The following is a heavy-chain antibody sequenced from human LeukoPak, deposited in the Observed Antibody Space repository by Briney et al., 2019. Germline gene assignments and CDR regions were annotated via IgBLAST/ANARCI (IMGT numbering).Heavy chain of an antibody. Sequence: ASVKVSCKASGGTFSSYAISWVRQAPGQGLEWMRGIIPIFGTANYAQKFQGRVTITADESTSTAYMELSSLRSEDTAVYYCARGRGYSYGNFDYWGQGTLVTVSS. J-gene: IGHJ4*02. V-gene: IGHV1-69*13. CDR2: IIPIFGTA. CDR3: ARGRGYSYGNFDY. CDR1: GGTFSSYA. D-gene: IGHD5-18*01.